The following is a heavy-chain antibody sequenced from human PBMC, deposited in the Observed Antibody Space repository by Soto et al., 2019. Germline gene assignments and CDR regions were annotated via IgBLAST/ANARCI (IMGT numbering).Heavy chain of an antibody. CDR2: IYYSGST. V-gene: IGHV4-59*01. CDR1: GGSISSYY. D-gene: IGHD3-22*01. J-gene: IGHJ4*02. CDR3: ARSMIVVMELDY. Sequence: QVQLQESGPGLVKPSETLSLTCTVSGGSISSYYWSWIRQPPGKGLEWIGYIYYSGSTNYNPSLKSRVTISVDTSKNQFSLKLSSVTAADTAVYYCARSMIVVMELDYWGQGTLVTVSS.